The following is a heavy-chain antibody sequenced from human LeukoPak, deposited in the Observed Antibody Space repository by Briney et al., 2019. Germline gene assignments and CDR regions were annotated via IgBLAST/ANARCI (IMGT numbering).Heavy chain of an antibody. CDR2: IYYSGST. D-gene: IGHD6-13*01. CDR1: GGSISSYY. J-gene: IGHJ4*02. CDR3: ARQHSSSWYRGYFDY. Sequence: SETLSLTCTVSGGSISSYYWSWIRQPPGKGLEWIGYIYYSGSTNYNPSLKSRVTISVDTSKNQFSLKLSSVTAADTAVYYCARQHSSSWYRGYFDYWGQRTLVTVSS. V-gene: IGHV4-59*08.